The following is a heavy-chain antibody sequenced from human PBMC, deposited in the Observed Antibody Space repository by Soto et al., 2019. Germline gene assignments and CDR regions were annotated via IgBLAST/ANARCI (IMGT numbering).Heavy chain of an antibody. CDR1: GVSFSGYY. D-gene: IGHD3-3*01. CDR3: AREVPYYDCWSGYAPQLNWFDP. Sequence: SETLSLTCAVYGVSFSGYYWSWIRQPPGKGLEWIGEINHSGSTNYNPSLKSRVTISVDTSKNQFSLKLSSVTAADTAVYYCAREVPYYDCWSGYAPQLNWFDPWGQGSLVTVSS. CDR2: INHSGST. V-gene: IGHV4-34*01. J-gene: IGHJ5*02.